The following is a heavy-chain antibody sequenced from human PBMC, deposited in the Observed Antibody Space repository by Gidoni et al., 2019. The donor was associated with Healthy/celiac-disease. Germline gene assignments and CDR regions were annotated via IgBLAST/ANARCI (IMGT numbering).Heavy chain of an antibody. V-gene: IGHV3-73*02. CDR1: GFTFSASA. J-gene: IGHJ4*02. Sequence: EVQLVESGGGLVQPGGSLKLSCAASGFTFSASAMHWVRQASGKGLGGVGRIRSKANSYATAYAASVKGRFTISRDDSKNTAYLQMNSLKTEDTAVYYCTRRSAVAGTGTFDYWGQGTLVTVSS. CDR2: IRSKANSYAT. D-gene: IGHD6-19*01. CDR3: TRRSAVAGTGTFDY.